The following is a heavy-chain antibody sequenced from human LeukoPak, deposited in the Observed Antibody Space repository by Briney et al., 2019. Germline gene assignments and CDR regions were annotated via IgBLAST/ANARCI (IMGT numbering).Heavy chain of an antibody. CDR2: ISWDGGST. D-gene: IGHD2-21*02. Sequence: GGSLRLSCAASGFTFDDYTMHWVRQAPGKGLEWVSLISWDGGSTYYADSVKGRFTISRDNSKSSLYLQMNSLRTEDTALYYCAKDMPKGGGGDYYFDYWGQGTLVTVSS. CDR3: AKDMPKGGGGDYYFDY. J-gene: IGHJ4*02. CDR1: GFTFDDYT. V-gene: IGHV3-43*01.